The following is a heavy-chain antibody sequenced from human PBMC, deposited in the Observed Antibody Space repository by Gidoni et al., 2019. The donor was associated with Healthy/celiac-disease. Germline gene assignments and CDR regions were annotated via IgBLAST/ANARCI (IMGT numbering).Heavy chain of an antibody. D-gene: IGHD2-2*01. CDR2: ISSSGSTI. J-gene: IGHJ6*02. V-gene: IGHV3-48*03. CDR1: GFPFSSYE. CDR3: ALYCSSTSCYRDYYYYGMDV. Sequence: EVQLVESGGGLVQPGGSLRLSCAASGFPFSSYEMNWVRQAPGKGLEWVSYISSSGSTIYYADSVKGGFTISRDNAKNSLYLQMNSLRAEDTAGYYCALYCSSTSCYRDYYYYGMDVWGQGTTVTVSS.